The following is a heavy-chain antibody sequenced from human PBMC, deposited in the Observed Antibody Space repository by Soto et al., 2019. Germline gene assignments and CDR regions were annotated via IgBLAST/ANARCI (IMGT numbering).Heavy chain of an antibody. CDR1: GFTLSSHA. V-gene: IGHV3-30-3*01. J-gene: IGHJ4*02. Sequence: QVQLVESGGGVVQPGRSLRLSCAVSGFTLSSHAMHWVRQAPGKGLEWVALILSDGSNKYYADSVKGRFTTSRDNSKNTMYLQMNSLSCEDTAGYYCASGDGGGSDCDLVYWGQGALVTVYS. CDR2: ILSDGSNK. CDR3: ASGDGGGSDCDLVY. D-gene: IGHD1-26*01.